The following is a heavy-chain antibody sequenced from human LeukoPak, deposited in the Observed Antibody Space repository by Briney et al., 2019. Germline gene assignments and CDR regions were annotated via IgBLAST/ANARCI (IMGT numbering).Heavy chain of an antibody. D-gene: IGHD4-11*01. CDR2: IIPIFGTA. CDR1: GGTFSSYA. Sequence: EASVKVSCKASGGTFSSYAISWVRQAPGQGLEWMGGIIPIFGTANYAQKFQGRVTITTDESTSTAYMELSSLRSEDTAVYYCARADYSNGYYFDYWGRGTLVTVSS. CDR3: ARADYSNGYYFDY. V-gene: IGHV1-69*05. J-gene: IGHJ4*02.